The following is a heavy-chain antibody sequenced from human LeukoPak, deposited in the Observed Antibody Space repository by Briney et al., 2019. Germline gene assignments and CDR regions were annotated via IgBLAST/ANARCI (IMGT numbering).Heavy chain of an antibody. CDR1: GGSISSYY. D-gene: IGHD2-2*01. CDR3: ASRNTVVPAADYYYYMDV. CDR2: ISYSGST. V-gene: IGHV4-59*08. J-gene: IGHJ6*03. Sequence: SETLSLTCTVSGGSISSYYWSWIRQPPGKGLEWIGYISYSGSTNYNPSLKSRVTISVDTSKNQFSLKLSSVTAADTAVYYCASRNTVVPAADYYYYMDVWGKGTTVTVSS.